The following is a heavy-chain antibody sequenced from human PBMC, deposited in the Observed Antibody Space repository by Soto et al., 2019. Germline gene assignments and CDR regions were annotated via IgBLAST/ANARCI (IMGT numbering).Heavy chain of an antibody. V-gene: IGHV3-21*01. CDR3: ARANYDFWSGYSNYFGMDV. CDR1: GFNFSNYT. Sequence: EVQLVESGGGLVKPGGSLRVSCAASGFNFSNYTINWVRQAPGKGLEWVSAISSSSLYIYYADSVKGRFTISRDNAKNSLYLQMNSLGAEDTAVYYCARANYDFWSGYSNYFGMDVWGQGTTVTVSS. CDR2: ISSSSLYI. D-gene: IGHD3-3*01. J-gene: IGHJ6*02.